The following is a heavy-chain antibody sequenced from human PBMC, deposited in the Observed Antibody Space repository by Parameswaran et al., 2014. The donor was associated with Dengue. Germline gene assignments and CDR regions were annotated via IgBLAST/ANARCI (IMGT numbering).Heavy chain of an antibody. CDR3: AIGSSWLDP. J-gene: IGHJ5*02. D-gene: IGHD1-26*01. CDR2: ISRSGSTI. V-gene: IGHV3-48*03. Sequence: KWIRQPPGKGLEWVSYISRSGSTIHYVDSVKGRFTISRDNAKNSLYLQMNSLRAEDTAVYHCAIGSSWLDPWGPGTLVTVSS.